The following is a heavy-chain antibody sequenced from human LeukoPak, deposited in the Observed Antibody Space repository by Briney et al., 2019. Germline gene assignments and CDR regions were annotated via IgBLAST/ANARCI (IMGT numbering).Heavy chain of an antibody. CDR1: GFTFSTYY. CDR3: ARWGRTYNILTGYSY. Sequence: GGSLRLSCAASGFTFSTYYMSWIRQAPGKGLEWVSYVSSRSNTIYYADSVKGRFTISRDNAKNSLYLHMNSLRSEDTAVYYCARWGRTYNILTGYSYWGQGTLVTVSS. J-gene: IGHJ4*02. D-gene: IGHD3-9*01. V-gene: IGHV3-11*01. CDR2: VSSRSNTI.